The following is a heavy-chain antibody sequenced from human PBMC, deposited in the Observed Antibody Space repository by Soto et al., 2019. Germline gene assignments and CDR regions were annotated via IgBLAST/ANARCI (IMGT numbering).Heavy chain of an antibody. CDR1: GFTFSSYA. D-gene: IGHD6-13*01. Sequence: EVQLLESGGGLVQPGGSLRLSCAASGFTFSSYAMSWVRQAPGKGLEWVSAISGSGGSTYYADSVKGRFTISRDNSKNTQYLQMNSLRAEDTAVYYCANDGGSWDYFDYWGQGTLVTVSS. V-gene: IGHV3-23*01. J-gene: IGHJ4*02. CDR2: ISGSGGST. CDR3: ANDGGSWDYFDY.